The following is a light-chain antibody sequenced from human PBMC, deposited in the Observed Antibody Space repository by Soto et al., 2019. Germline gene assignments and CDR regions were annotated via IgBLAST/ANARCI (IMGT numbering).Light chain of an antibody. CDR2: AAS. J-gene: IGKJ1*01. CDR3: QQHNNWPPPT. V-gene: IGKV3-15*01. CDR1: QRISSH. Sequence: VMTPSRVTLSVSPGDTAALSFRARQRISSHLAWYQQKPGQAPRLLIYAASTRATGIPARFSGSGSGTEFTLTISSLQSEDFAIYYCQQHNNWPPPTFGHGTKVDIK.